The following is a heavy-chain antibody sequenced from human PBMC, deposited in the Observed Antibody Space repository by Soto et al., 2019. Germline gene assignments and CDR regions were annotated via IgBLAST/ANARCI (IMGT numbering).Heavy chain of an antibody. D-gene: IGHD6-19*01. CDR1: GGTLSKHA. Sequence: QVQLVQSGAEVKKPGSSVKVSCKASGGTLSKHAITWVRRAPGQGLEWLGGIIPMFGIPNYSQKFQGRVTISADDSTNISHMELNSLTSEDTAIYYCARGGTSGWLKGAYDVWGQGTMVTVS. CDR3: ARGGTSGWLKGAYDV. CDR2: IIPMFGIP. J-gene: IGHJ3*01. V-gene: IGHV1-69*01.